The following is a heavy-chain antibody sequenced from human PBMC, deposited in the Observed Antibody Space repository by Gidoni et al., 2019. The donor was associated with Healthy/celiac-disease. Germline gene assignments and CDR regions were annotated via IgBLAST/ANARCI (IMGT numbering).Heavy chain of an antibody. Sequence: QVQLVQSGAEVKKPGASVKVSCKASGYTFTSYGISWVRQAPGQGLEWMGWIRAYNGNTNYAQKLQGRVTMTTDTSTSTAYMELRSLRSDDTAVYYCARDPTSRSSWYSWFDPWGQGTLVTVSS. CDR2: IRAYNGNT. CDR3: ARDPTSRSSWYSWFDP. J-gene: IGHJ5*02. CDR1: GYTFTSYG. D-gene: IGHD6-13*01. V-gene: IGHV1-18*01.